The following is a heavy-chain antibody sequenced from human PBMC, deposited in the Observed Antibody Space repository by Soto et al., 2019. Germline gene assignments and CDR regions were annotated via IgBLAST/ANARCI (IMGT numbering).Heavy chain of an antibody. J-gene: IGHJ6*02. Sequence: SETLSLTCTVSGGSVSSGSYYWSWIRQPPGKGLEWIGYIYYSGSTNYNPSLKSRVTISVDTSKNQFSLKLSSVTAADTAVYYCSRQRPTDGRWEFANYYGMDVWGQGTPVTVPS. CDR1: GGSVSSGSYY. V-gene: IGHV4-61*01. CDR2: IYYSGST. CDR3: SRQRPTDGRWEFANYYGMDV. D-gene: IGHD1-26*01.